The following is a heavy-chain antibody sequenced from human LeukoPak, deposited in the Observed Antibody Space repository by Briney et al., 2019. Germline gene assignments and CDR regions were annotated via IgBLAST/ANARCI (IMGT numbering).Heavy chain of an antibody. V-gene: IGHV1-2*02. CDR3: ARNGAAMVKWTILYYYMDV. CDR1: GYTFTGYY. J-gene: IGHJ6*03. Sequence: GASVNVSCKASGYTFTGYYMHWVRQAPGQGLEWMGWINHNSGGTNYAQKFQGRVTMTRDTSISTVYMELSSLRSDETAVYYCARNGAAMVKWTILYYYMDVWGKGTTVTISS. CDR2: INHNSGGT. D-gene: IGHD5-18*01.